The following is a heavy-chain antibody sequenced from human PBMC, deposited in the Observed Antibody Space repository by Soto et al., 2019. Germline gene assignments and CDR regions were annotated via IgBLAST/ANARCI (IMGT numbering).Heavy chain of an antibody. CDR2: ISAYNGNT. J-gene: IGHJ5*02. Sequence: ASVKVSCKASGYNFTSSGISWVRQAPGQGLEWMAWISAYNGNTNYAQKLQVRVTMTTDTSTSTAYMELRSLRSDDKAVYYCAREGLTIFGVVIHRGWFDPWGQGSLVTVSS. CDR3: AREGLTIFGVVIHRGWFDP. CDR1: GYNFTSSG. D-gene: IGHD3-3*01. V-gene: IGHV1-18*01.